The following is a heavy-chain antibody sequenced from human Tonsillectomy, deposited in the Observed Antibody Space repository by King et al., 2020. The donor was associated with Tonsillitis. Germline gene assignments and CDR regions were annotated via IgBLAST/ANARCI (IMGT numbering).Heavy chain of an antibody. D-gene: IGHD1-14*01. Sequence: QVQLVESGAEVKKPGASVKVSCKASGYTFSSYGISLVRHAPGQGLDWMGWISAYNVNTNYAQNLHGRVTMTPDTSTSTAYMELRSLRSDDTAGYYCARDRGGWGYWSEWTTGTDYYYYGMDVWGQGTTVTVSS. CDR1: GYTFSSYG. CDR3: ARDRGGWGYWSEWTTGTDYYYYGMDV. J-gene: IGHJ6*02. V-gene: IGHV1-18*01. CDR2: ISAYNVNT.